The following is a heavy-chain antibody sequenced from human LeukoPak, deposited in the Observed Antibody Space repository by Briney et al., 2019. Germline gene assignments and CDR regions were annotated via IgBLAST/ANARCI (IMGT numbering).Heavy chain of an antibody. CDR2: IIPIFGTA. J-gene: IGHJ4*02. V-gene: IGHV1-69*13. CDR3: ARLIVVVPAAIPRQYYFDY. CDR1: GGTFSSYA. D-gene: IGHD2-2*01. Sequence: ASVKVSCKASGGTFSSYAISWVRQAPGQGLECMGGIIPIFGTANYAQKFQGRVPITADESTSTSYMELSSLRSEDTAVYYCARLIVVVPAAIPRQYYFDYWGQGTLVTVSS.